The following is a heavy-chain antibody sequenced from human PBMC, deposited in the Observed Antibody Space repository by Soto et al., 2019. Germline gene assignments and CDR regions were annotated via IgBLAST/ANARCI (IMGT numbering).Heavy chain of an antibody. Sequence: EVQLLESGGGLVQPGGSLRLSCAASGFTFSSYAMSWVRQAPGKGLEWVSAISGSGGSTYYADSVKGRFTISRDNSKNTLYLQMNSLRAEDTAVYYCAKVKGSGSNYYYYGMDVWGQGTTVTVSS. CDR1: GFTFSSYA. J-gene: IGHJ6*02. D-gene: IGHD3-10*01. CDR2: ISGSGGST. V-gene: IGHV3-23*01. CDR3: AKVKGSGSNYYYYGMDV.